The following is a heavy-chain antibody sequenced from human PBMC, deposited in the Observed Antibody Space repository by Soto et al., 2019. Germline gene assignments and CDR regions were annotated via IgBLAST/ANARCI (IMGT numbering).Heavy chain of an antibody. V-gene: IGHV4-34*01. CDR1: GGSFSGYY. CDR3: ARQWSIAGATTHFDY. Sequence: SETLSLTCAVYGGSFSGYYWSWIRQPPGKGLEWIGEINHSGSTNYNPSLKSRVTISVDTSKNQFSLKLSSVTAADTAVYYCARQWSIAGATTHFDYWGQGTLVTVSS. CDR2: INHSGST. J-gene: IGHJ4*02. D-gene: IGHD1-26*01.